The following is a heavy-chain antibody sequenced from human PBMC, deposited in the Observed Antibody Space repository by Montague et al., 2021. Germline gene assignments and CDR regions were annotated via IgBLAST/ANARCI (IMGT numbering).Heavy chain of an antibody. Sequence: SRRLSCAASDFTFSTYAMHWVRQAPGKGLEWVAVMWYDGSNKFYADSVKGRFTISRDNSKNTLYLQMNNLRAEDTAMYYCAREVAPGSGSNSVDYWGQGTLVTVSS. CDR2: MWYDGSNK. J-gene: IGHJ4*02. V-gene: IGHV3-33*01. D-gene: IGHD3-10*01. CDR1: DFTFSTYA. CDR3: AREVAPGSGSNSVDY.